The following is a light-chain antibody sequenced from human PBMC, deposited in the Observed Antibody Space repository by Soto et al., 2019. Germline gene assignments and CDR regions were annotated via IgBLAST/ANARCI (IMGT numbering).Light chain of an antibody. CDR1: QSISSW. CDR3: QQYVRYWT. J-gene: IGKJ1*01. V-gene: IGKV1-5*01. CDR2: DAS. Sequence: DLHSTQPLPTRSASDEGGVNITCRASQSISSWLAWYQQKPGKAPKLLIYDASSLESGVPSRFSGSGSGTEFTLTISSLQPDDFGTYSWQQYVRYWTVGQGTKVDI.